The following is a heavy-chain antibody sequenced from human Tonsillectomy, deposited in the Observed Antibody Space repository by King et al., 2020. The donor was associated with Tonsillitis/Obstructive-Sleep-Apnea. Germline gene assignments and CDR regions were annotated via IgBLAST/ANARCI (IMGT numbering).Heavy chain of an antibody. V-gene: IGHV3-23*04. Sequence: VQLVESGGGLVQPGGSLRLSCAASGFTFSSYAMSWVRQAPGKGLEWVSAISGSGGSTYYADSVKGRFTISRDNSKNTLYLQMNSLRAEDTAVYYCAKYYGDYVFSGEGDAFDIWGQGTMVTVSS. CDR1: GFTFSSYA. CDR3: AKYYGDYVFSGEGDAFDI. D-gene: IGHD4-17*01. CDR2: ISGSGGST. J-gene: IGHJ3*02.